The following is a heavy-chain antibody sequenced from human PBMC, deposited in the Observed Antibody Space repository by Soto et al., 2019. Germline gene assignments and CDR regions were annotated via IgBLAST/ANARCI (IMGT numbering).Heavy chain of an antibody. Sequence: PGGSLRLSCAASGFTFSSYGMHWVRQAPGKGLEWVAVISYDGSNKYYADSVKGRFTISRDNSKNTLYLQTNSLRAEDTAVYYCASSVPYDAFDIWGQGTMVTVSS. CDR1: GFTFSSYG. CDR2: ISYDGSNK. J-gene: IGHJ3*02. CDR3: ASSVPYDAFDI. V-gene: IGHV3-30*03. D-gene: IGHD4-17*01.